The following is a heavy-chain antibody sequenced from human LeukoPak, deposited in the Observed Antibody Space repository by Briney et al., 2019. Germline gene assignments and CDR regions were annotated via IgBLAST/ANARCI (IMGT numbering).Heavy chain of an antibody. V-gene: IGHV4-34*01. Sequence: SETLSLTCAVYGGSFSGYYWSWIRQPPGKGLEWIGGINHSGSTNYNPSLKSRVTISVDTSKNQFSLKLSSVTAADTAVYYCARGSSDITMVRGVITPGDYWGQGTLVTVSS. CDR1: GGSFSGYY. CDR3: ARGSSDITMVRGVITPGDY. D-gene: IGHD3-10*01. J-gene: IGHJ4*02. CDR2: INHSGST.